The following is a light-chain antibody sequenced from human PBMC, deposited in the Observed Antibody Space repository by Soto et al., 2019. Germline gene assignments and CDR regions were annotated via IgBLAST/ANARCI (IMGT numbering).Light chain of an antibody. V-gene: IGKV3-15*01. CDR2: GAS. CDR3: QQYNNWPPFT. J-gene: IGKJ3*01. CDR1: QSVSSN. Sequence: EIVMTQSPATLSVSPGERATLSCRASQSVSSNLASYQQKPGQTPRLLIYGASTRATGIPARFSGSGSGTEFTLIISSLQSEDFAVYYCQQYNNWPPFTFGPGTKVDIK.